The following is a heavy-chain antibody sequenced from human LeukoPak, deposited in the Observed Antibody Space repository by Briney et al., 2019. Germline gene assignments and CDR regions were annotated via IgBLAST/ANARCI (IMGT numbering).Heavy chain of an antibody. CDR1: GYTFTGYY. V-gene: IGHV1-2*02. J-gene: IGHJ6*02. CDR3: ARDHVTAYGMDV. D-gene: IGHD3-16*01. CDR2: INPNSGGT. Sequence: ASVKVSCKASGYTFTGYYMHWVRQAPGQGLEWVGWINPNSGGTNYAQKFQGRVTMTRDTSISTAYMELSRLRSDDTAVYYCARDHVTAYGMDVWGQGTTVTVSS.